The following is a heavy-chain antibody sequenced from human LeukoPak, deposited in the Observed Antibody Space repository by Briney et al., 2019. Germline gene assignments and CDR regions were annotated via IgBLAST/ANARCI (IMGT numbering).Heavy chain of an antibody. J-gene: IGHJ5*02. CDR2: ISYDGSNK. V-gene: IGHV3-30*18. CDR3: AKDPTFLP. CDR1: GFTFSSYD. Sequence: PGGALRLSCAASGFTFSSYDMHWVRQAPGKGLEWVTVISYDGSNKYYADSVKGRFTISRDNSKNTLYLQMNSLRAEDTAVYYCAKDPTFLPWGQGTLVTVSS. D-gene: IGHD2-21*01.